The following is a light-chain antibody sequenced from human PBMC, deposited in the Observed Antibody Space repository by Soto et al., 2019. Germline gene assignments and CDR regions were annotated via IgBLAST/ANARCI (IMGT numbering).Light chain of an antibody. V-gene: IGKV3-20*01. Sequence: EIVLTQSPGTLSLSPGERATLSCRASRSVGTFLAWYQQKPGQAPRLLIYGASSRATVIPDRFSGSGSGTDFTLTISRLEAEEFAVYYCQQYSSSPPLTFGGGTKVEIK. J-gene: IGKJ4*01. CDR3: QQYSSSPPLT. CDR2: GAS. CDR1: RSVGTF.